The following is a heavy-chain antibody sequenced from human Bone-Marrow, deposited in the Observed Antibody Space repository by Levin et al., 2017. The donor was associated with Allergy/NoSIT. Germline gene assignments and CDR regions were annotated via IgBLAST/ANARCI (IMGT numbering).Heavy chain of an antibody. CDR1: GFIVSSNC. J-gene: IGHJ5*01. CDR3: ARAASGTYYIYDS. V-gene: IGHV3-53*01. D-gene: IGHD1-26*01. CDR2: IYSGGTT. Sequence: RASVKVSCVASGFIVSSNCMSWVRQAPGKGLEWVSVIYSGGTTNYADSVKGRFTISRDNSKNTLYLQLDSLRAEDTAMYYCARAASGTYYIYDSWGQGTLVTVSS.